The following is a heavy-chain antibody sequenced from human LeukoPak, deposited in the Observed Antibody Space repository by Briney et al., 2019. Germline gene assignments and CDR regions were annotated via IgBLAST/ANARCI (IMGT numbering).Heavy chain of an antibody. V-gene: IGHV3-23*01. Sequence: GGSLRLSCAASGFTFSSYAMSWVRQAPGKGLEWVSAISGSGGSTYYADSVKGRFTISRDNSKNTLYLQMNSQRAEDTAVYYCVGTNYDFWSGYYLPRFDYWGQGTLVTVSS. CDR2: ISGSGGST. CDR3: VGTNYDFWSGYYLPRFDY. J-gene: IGHJ4*02. CDR1: GFTFSSYA. D-gene: IGHD3-3*01.